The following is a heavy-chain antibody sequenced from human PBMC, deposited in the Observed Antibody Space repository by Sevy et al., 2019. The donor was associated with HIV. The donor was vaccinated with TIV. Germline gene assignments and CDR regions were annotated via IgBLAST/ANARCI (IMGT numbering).Heavy chain of an antibody. D-gene: IGHD2-15*01. V-gene: IGHV3-48*02. CDR1: TFTFSSYS. CDR2: ISSSSGTR. Sequence: GGSLRLSCAASTFTFSSYSMHWVRQAPGKGLEWVSYISSSSGTRYYADSVKGRFTISRDNAKNSLFLQMNSLRDEDTAVYYCASGGYCGGGSCYSGPNDYWGQGTLVTVSS. J-gene: IGHJ4*02. CDR3: ASGGYCGGGSCYSGPNDY.